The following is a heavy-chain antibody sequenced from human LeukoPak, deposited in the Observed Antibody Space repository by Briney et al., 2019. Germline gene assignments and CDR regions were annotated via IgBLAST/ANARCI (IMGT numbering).Heavy chain of an antibody. CDR3: ARGVGGPYDYYGMDV. J-gene: IGHJ6*02. V-gene: IGHV3-9*01. CDR2: ISWNSGSI. D-gene: IGHD3-10*01. Sequence: SLRLSCAASGFTFDDYAMHWVRQAPGKGLGWVSGISWNSGSIGYADSVKGRFTISRDNAKNSLYLQMNSLRAEDTALYYCARGVGGPYDYYGMDVWGQGTTVTVSS. CDR1: GFTFDDYA.